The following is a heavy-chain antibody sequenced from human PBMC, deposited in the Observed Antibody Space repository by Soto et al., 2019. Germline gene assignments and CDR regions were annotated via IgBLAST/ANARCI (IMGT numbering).Heavy chain of an antibody. D-gene: IGHD4-4*01. CDR1: GYTFSDFD. CDR2: MNAKSGDT. J-gene: IGHJ6*02. Sequence: QAHLEQSGAEVKRPGASVKVSCKASGYTFSDFDINWLRQASGQGPEWMGWMNAKSGDTSFPQRVQGKFNMTWDTSLSTAYMEVGSLTSDDTAIYYCARGNPFNYAGFDVWGQGTTVAVSS. V-gene: IGHV1-8*01. CDR3: ARGNPFNYAGFDV.